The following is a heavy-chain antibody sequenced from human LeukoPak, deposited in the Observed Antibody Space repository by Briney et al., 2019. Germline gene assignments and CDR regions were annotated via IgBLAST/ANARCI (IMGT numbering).Heavy chain of an antibody. Sequence: GGSLKLSCAASGFTFSGSAMHWVRQASGKGLEWVGRIRSKANSFATAYAASVKGRFTISRDDSKNTAYLQMNSLKTEDTAVNYCTCTQTLGGDYGRDFWGQGTLVTVSS. J-gene: IGHJ4*02. V-gene: IGHV3-73*01. CDR2: IRSKANSFAT. D-gene: IGHD4-17*01. CDR1: GFTFSGSA. CDR3: TCTQTLGGDYGRDF.